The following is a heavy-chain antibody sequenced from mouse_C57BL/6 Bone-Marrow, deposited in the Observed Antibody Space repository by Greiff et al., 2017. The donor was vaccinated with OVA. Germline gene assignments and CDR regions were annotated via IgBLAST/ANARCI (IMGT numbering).Heavy chain of an antibody. J-gene: IGHJ2*01. CDR2: ISDGGSYT. V-gene: IGHV5-4*01. Sequence: EVKVVESGGGLVKPGGSLKLSCAASGFTFSSYAMSWVRQTPEKRLEWVATISDGGSYTYYPDNVKGRFTISRDNAKNNLYLQMSHLKSEDTAMYYCAREGVYFDYWGQGTTLTVSS. CDR1: GFTFSSYA. CDR3: AREGVYFDY.